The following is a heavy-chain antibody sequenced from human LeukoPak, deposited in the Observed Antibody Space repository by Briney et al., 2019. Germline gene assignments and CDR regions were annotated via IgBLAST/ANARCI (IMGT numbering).Heavy chain of an antibody. CDR3: VRRVVDTTMTWANWFDP. Sequence: PSETLSLTCTVSADSIRSYYWSWIRQPPGKGLEWIGYISNSGRTNYNSSLKSRVTISVDTSKNQFYLRLTSVTAADTAVYYCVRRVVDTTMTWANWFDPWGQGTLVSVSS. CDR2: ISNSGRT. V-gene: IGHV4-59*08. J-gene: IGHJ5*02. D-gene: IGHD5-18*01. CDR1: ADSIRSYY.